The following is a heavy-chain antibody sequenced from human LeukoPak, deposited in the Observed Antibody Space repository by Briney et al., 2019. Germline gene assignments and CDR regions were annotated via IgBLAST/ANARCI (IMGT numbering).Heavy chain of an antibody. V-gene: IGHV3-30*02. J-gene: IGHJ4*02. CDR1: GFSFSTYG. D-gene: IGHD3-10*01. CDR3: AKDKSMVRELDY. Sequence: LRLSCAASGFSFSTYGMHWVRQAPGKGLEWLAFIQSDGRNKYYADSVKGRFTISRDNSKNTLFLQMNSLRAEDTAVYYCAKDKSMVRELDYWGQGNLVTVSS. CDR2: IQSDGRNK.